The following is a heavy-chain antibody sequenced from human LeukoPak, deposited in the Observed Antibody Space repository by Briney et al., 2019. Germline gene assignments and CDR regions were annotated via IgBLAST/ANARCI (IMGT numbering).Heavy chain of an antibody. CDR1: GFTFSSYS. V-gene: IGHV3-21*01. Sequence: GGSLRLSCTASGFTFSSYSRNWVRQAPGEGLEWVSSISSSSSYIYYADSVKGRFTISRDNAKNSLYLQMNSLRAEDTAVYYCARGTEWISPDDAFDIWGLRTMVTVSS. CDR3: ARGTEWISPDDAFDI. CDR2: ISSSSSYI. J-gene: IGHJ3*02. D-gene: IGHD1-1*01.